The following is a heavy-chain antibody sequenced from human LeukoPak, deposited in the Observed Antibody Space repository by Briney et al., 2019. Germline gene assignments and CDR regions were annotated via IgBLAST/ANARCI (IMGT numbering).Heavy chain of an antibody. CDR2: IYHSGST. CDR3: ARSPSRVIVGDLWGYFDY. D-gene: IGHD1-26*01. CDR1: GGSISSSHW. Sequence: SGTLSLTCAVSGGSISSSHWWSWVRQPPGKGLEWIGEIYHSGSTNYNPSLKSRVTMSVDTSKNQFSLKLSSVTAADTAVYYCARSPSRVIVGDLWGYFDYWGQGTLVTVSS. V-gene: IGHV4-4*02. J-gene: IGHJ4*02.